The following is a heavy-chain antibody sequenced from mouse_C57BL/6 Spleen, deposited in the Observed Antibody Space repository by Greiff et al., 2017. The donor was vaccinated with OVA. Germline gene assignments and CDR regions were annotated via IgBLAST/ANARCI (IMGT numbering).Heavy chain of an antibody. CDR3: ARDEQGLYAMDY. V-gene: IGHV1-4*01. D-gene: IGHD3-3*01. CDR1: GYTFTSYT. Sequence: QVQLQQSGAELARPGASVKMSCKASGYTFTSYTMHWVKQRPGQGLEWIGYINPSSGYTKYNQKFKDKATLTADKSSSTAYMQLSSLTSEDSAVYYCARDEQGLYAMDYWGQGTSVTVSS. J-gene: IGHJ4*01. CDR2: INPSSGYT.